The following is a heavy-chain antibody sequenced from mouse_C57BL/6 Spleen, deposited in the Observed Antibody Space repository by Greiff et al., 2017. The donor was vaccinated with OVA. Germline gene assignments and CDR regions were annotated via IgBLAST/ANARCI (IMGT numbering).Heavy chain of an antibody. CDR2: IHPNSGST. CDR3: ARGLREYAMDY. Sequence: VQLQQSGAELVKPGASVKLSCKASGYTFTSYWMHWVKQRPGQGLEWIGMIHPNSGSTNYNEKFKSKATLTVDKSSSTAYMQLSSLTSEDSAVYYCARGLREYAMDYWGQGTSVTVSS. V-gene: IGHV1-64*01. CDR1: GYTFTSYW. D-gene: IGHD1-1*01. J-gene: IGHJ4*01.